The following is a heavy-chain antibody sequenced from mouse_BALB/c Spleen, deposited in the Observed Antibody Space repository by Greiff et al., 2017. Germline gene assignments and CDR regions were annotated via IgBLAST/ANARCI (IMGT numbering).Heavy chain of an antibody. D-gene: IGHD1-1*01. Sequence: EVHLVESGGGLVKPGGSLKLSCAASGFAFSSYDMSWVRQTPEKRLEWVAYISSGGGSTYYPDTVKGRFTISRDNAKNTLYLQMSSLKSEDTAMYYCARHWATVVFDYWGQGTTLTVSS. J-gene: IGHJ2*01. CDR1: GFAFSSYD. CDR3: ARHWATVVFDY. V-gene: IGHV5-12-1*01. CDR2: ISSGGGST.